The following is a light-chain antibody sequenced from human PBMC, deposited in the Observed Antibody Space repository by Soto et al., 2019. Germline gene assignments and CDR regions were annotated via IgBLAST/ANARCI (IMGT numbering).Light chain of an antibody. V-gene: IGKV3-15*01. J-gene: IGKJ2*01. Sequence: EIVMTQSPATLSVSPGERATLSCRASQSVSSNLAWYQQKPGQAPRLLIYGASTRATGIPARFSGSGSGTECTLTISSLQSEDFAVYYYQQYNNWAPENTFGQGTKLEIK. CDR1: QSVSSN. CDR2: GAS. CDR3: QQYNNWAPENT.